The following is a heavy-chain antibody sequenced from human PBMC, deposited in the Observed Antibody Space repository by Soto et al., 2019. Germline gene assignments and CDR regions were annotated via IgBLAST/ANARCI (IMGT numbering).Heavy chain of an antibody. J-gene: IGHJ6*02. Sequence: ASVKVSCKASGYTFTSYYMHWVRQAPCQGLELMGIINPSGGSTSYAQRFQGRVTMTRDTSTSTVYMELSSLRSEDTAVYYCATGDFWSGYSPYGMDVWGQGTTVTVSS. CDR3: ATGDFWSGYSPYGMDV. CDR2: INPSGGST. D-gene: IGHD3-3*01. CDR1: GYTFTSYY. V-gene: IGHV1-46*03.